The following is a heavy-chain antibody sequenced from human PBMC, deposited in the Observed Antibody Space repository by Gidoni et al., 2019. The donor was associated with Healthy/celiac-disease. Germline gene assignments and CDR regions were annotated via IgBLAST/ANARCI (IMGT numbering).Heavy chain of an antibody. CDR3: TAAEHSWYYFDY. J-gene: IGHJ4*02. CDR1: GFTFRNAW. D-gene: IGHD6-13*01. CDR2: IKSKTDGGTT. Sequence: EVQLVESGGGLVKPGGSLRLSCAASGFTFRNAWMNWVRQAPGKGLEWVCRIKSKTDGGTTDYAAPVKGRFTISRDDSKNTLYLQMNSLKTEDTAVYYCTAAEHSWYYFDYWGQGTLVTVSS. V-gene: IGHV3-15*07.